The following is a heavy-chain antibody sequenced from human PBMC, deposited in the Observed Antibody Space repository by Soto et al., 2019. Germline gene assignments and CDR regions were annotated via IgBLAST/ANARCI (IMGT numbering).Heavy chain of an antibody. CDR1: GFTFSSYG. V-gene: IGHV3-30*03. CDR3: ARDHIMICQSEYYYFMDV. CDR2: ISYDGSNK. J-gene: IGHJ6*04. D-gene: IGHD3-16*01. Sequence: GGSLRLSCAASGFTFSSYGMHWVRQAPGKGLEWVAVISYDGSNKYYADSVKGRFTISRDNSKNTLYLQMNSLRAEDTAVYYWARDHIMICQSEYYYFMDVWGKGTTVTVSS.